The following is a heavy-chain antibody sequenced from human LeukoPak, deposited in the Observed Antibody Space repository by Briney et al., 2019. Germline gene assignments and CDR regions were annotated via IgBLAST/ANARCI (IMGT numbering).Heavy chain of an antibody. Sequence: SETLSLTCTVSGGSLSSYYWSWIRQPPGKGLEWIGYIYYSGSTNYNPSLKSRVTISVDTSKNQFSLKLSSVTAADTAVYYCARGGSGSYPPYFDYWGQGTLVTVSS. CDR1: GGSLSSYY. CDR3: ARGGSGSYPPYFDY. V-gene: IGHV4-59*01. CDR2: IYYSGST. D-gene: IGHD1-26*01. J-gene: IGHJ4*02.